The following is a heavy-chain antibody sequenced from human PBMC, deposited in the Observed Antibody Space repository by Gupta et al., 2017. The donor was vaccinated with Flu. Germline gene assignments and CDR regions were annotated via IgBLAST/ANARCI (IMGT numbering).Heavy chain of an antibody. J-gene: IGHJ6*02. D-gene: IGHD4-4*01. CDR1: GFSLSTSEMC. Sequence: VTLRESGPALVQPTPTLTLPCTFSGFSLSTSEMCVSWIRQPPGKALEWLALIDWDDDKYYSTSLKTRRTISKDTSKSQVVRTMTNMDXVXTAMYYXARSTTNYYARDVWGQGTTGTGSS. V-gene: IGHV2-70*18. CDR3: ARSTTNYYARDV. CDR2: IDWDDDK.